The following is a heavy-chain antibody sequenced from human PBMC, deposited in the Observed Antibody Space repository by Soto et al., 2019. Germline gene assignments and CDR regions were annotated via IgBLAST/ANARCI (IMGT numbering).Heavy chain of an antibody. CDR2: IYYSGST. Sequence: QLQLQESGPGLVKPSETLSLTCTVSGGSISSSSYYWGWIRQPPGKGLEWIGSIYYSGSTYYNPSLKSQVTISVDTSKNQFSRKLSSVTAADTAVYYCARAYCSSTSCYAFDIWGQGTMVTVSS. V-gene: IGHV4-39*01. CDR3: ARAYCSSTSCYAFDI. J-gene: IGHJ3*02. CDR1: GGSISSSSYY. D-gene: IGHD2-2*01.